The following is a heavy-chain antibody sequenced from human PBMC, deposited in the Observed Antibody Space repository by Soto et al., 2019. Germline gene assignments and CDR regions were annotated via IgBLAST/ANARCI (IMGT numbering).Heavy chain of an antibody. V-gene: IGHV3-23*01. D-gene: IGHD6-13*01. CDR1: GFTFSSYA. J-gene: IGHJ4*02. CDR3: AKTCSSWPAPPDFDY. CDR2: ISGSGGST. Sequence: GGSLRLSCAASGFTFSSYAMSWVRQAPGKGLEWVSAISGSGGSTYYADSVKGRFTISRDNSKNTLYLQMNSLRAEDTAVYYCAKTCSSWPAPPDFDYCGQGTLVTVSS.